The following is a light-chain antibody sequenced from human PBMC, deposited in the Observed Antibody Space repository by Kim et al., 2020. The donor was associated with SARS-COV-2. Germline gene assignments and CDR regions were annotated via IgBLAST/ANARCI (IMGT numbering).Light chain of an antibody. CDR1: QSVSSRH. CDR2: GAS. Sequence: LSPGDSATLSCRASQSVSSRHLAWYQQKPGQAPRLFIHGASNRATGIPDRFSGSGSGTDFTLTISRLEPEDFAVYYCQRYGDSYTFGQGTKLEI. V-gene: IGKV3-20*01. J-gene: IGKJ2*01. CDR3: QRYGDSYT.